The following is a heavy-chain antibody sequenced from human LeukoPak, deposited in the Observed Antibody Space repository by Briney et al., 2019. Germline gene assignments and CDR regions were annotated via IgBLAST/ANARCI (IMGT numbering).Heavy chain of an antibody. V-gene: IGHV3-20*04. J-gene: IGHJ4*02. Sequence: PGGSLRPSCAASGFTFDDYDMSWVRQAPGKGLEWASGIHWNGGSPGYADSVKGRFTISRDNAKNSLYLQMNSLRAEDTALYYCARVDAISHTDWGFGGHSNNFDYWGQGALVTVSS. D-gene: IGHD7-27*01. CDR1: GFTFDDYD. CDR3: ARVDAISHTDWGFGGHSNNFDY. CDR2: IHWNGGSP.